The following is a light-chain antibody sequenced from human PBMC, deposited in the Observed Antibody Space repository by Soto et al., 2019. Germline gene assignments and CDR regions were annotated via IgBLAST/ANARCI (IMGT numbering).Light chain of an antibody. J-gene: IGKJ4*01. Sequence: VLTQSPVTLSLSPGERATLSCRASQSVNNNYLAWYQQKPGQSPRLLIYGASIRATAIPDRFSGSGSGTDFTLTISRLEPEDSAVYYCQQHSRSITFGGGTKV. V-gene: IGKV3-20*01. CDR2: GAS. CDR1: QSVNNNY. CDR3: QQHSRSIT.